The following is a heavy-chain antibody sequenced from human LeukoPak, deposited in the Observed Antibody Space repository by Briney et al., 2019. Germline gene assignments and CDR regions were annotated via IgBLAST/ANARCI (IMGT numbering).Heavy chain of an antibody. J-gene: IGHJ6*02. Sequence: ASVKVSCKASGYTFTSYDINWVRQATGQGLEWMGWMNPNSGNTGYAQKFQGRVTMTRNTSISTAYMELSSLRSEDTAVYYCARELYMTVIFGVVRGYGMDVWGQGTTVTVSS. CDR3: ARELYMTVIFGVVRGYGMDV. CDR1: GYTFTSYD. D-gene: IGHD3-3*01. V-gene: IGHV1-8*01. CDR2: MNPNSGNT.